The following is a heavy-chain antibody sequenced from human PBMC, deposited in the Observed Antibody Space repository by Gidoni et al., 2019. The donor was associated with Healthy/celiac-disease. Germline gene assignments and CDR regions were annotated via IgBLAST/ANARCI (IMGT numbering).Heavy chain of an antibody. CDR3: ARLLATH. D-gene: IGHD3-3*02. CDR2: IYSGGGT. Sequence: EVQLVEPGGGLIQPGASLSLSCAASGFTVSSNNMSWVRQAPGKGLEWVSVIYSGGGTNYADSVKGRFTISRDNSKNTLYLQMNSRRAEDTAVYYWARLLATHWSQGTLVTVSS. V-gene: IGHV3-53*01. J-gene: IGHJ4*02. CDR1: GFTVSSNN.